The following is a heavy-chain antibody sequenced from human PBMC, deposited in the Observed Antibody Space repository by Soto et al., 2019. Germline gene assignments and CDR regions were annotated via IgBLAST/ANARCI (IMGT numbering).Heavy chain of an antibody. D-gene: IGHD5-18*01. J-gene: IGHJ6*02. CDR2: IIPIFGTA. V-gene: IGHV1-69*13. CDR3: ARSRYSYGYADYYYYYGMDV. CDR1: GGTFSSYA. Sequence: GASVKVSCKASGGTFSSYAISWVRQAPGQGLEWMGGIIPIFGTANYAQKLQGRVTITADESTSTAYMELSSLRSEDTAVYYCARSRYSYGYADYYYYYGMDVWGQGTTVTVSS.